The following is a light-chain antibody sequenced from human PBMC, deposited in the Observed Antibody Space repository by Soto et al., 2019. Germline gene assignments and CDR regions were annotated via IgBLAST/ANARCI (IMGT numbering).Light chain of an antibody. Sequence: EIVMTQSPATLSVSPGERATLSCRASQSVSSNLAWYQQKPGQAPSLLISGASNRATGIPARFSGSGSGTDFTLTISSLEPEDFAVYDCQQRKTWPPTFGGGTKVDIK. J-gene: IGKJ4*01. CDR1: QSVSSN. CDR3: QQRKTWPPT. V-gene: IGKV3D-15*01. CDR2: GAS.